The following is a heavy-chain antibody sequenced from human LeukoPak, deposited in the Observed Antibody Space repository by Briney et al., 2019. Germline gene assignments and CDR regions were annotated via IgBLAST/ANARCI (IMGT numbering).Heavy chain of an antibody. CDR1: GFTFSSYA. Sequence: GRSLRLSCAASGFTFSSYAMHWVRQAPGKGLEWVAVISYDGSNKYYADSVKGRFTISRDNSKNTLYLQMNSLRAEDTAVYYCARFRSSSWYDPLDDAFDIWGQGTMVTVSS. D-gene: IGHD6-13*01. CDR2: ISYDGSNK. CDR3: ARFRSSSWYDPLDDAFDI. V-gene: IGHV3-30-3*01. J-gene: IGHJ3*02.